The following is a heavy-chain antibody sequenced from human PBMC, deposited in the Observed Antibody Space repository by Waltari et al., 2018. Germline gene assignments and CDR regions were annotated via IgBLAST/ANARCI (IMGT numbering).Heavy chain of an antibody. V-gene: IGHV4-31*03. CDR3: ARVSSSWYLEAAFDI. D-gene: IGHD6-13*01. J-gene: IGHJ3*02. CDR1: GGSISSGGYY. CDR2: IYYIGST. Sequence: QVQLQESGPGLVKPSQTLSLTCTVSGGSISSGGYYWSWIRQHPGKGLEWIGYIYYIGSTYYNPSLKSRVTISVDTSKNQFSLKLSSVTAADTAVYYCARVSSSWYLEAAFDIWGQGTMVTVSS.